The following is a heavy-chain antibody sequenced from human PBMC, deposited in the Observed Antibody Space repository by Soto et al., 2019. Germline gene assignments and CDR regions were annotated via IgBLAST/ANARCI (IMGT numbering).Heavy chain of an antibody. D-gene: IGHD2-2*01. V-gene: IGHV1-69*13. CDR2: IIPIFGTA. J-gene: IGHJ6*02. CDR1: GGTFSSYA. Sequence: ASVKVSCKASGGTFSSYAISWVRQAPGQGLEWMGGIIPIFGTANYAQKSQGRVTITADESTSTAYMELSSLRSEDTAVYYCAREMYCSSTSCPHYYYYYGMDVWGQGTTVTVPS. CDR3: AREMYCSSTSCPHYYYYYGMDV.